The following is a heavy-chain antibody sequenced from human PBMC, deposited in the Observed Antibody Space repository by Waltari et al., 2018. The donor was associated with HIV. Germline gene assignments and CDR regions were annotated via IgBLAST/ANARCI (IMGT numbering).Heavy chain of an antibody. J-gene: IGHJ5*02. D-gene: IGHD3-10*01. V-gene: IGHV1-69*01. CDR1: GGSFSSYG. CDR3: ARDNGSGYAEMFDP. Sequence: QVQLVQSGAEVKKPGSSVKVSCKASGGSFSSYGISWVRQAPGQGLEWMGGFIPDFGTPNYEQKFQGRVTITADESRSTVYMELRSLRSEHRAVYYCARDNGSGYAEMFDPWGQGTLVTVSS. CDR2: FIPDFGTP.